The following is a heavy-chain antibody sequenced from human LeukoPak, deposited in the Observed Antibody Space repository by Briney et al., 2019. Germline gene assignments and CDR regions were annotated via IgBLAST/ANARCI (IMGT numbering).Heavy chain of an antibody. CDR3: AKDGYSSIQGFHFEY. V-gene: IGHV3-7*03. CDR2: IKQDGSEK. Sequence: GRSLRLSCAASGFTFSSYWMSWVRQAPGKGLEWVANIKQDGSEKYYVDSVKGRFTISRDNAKNSLYLHLNSLRVEDAAVYYCAKDGYSSIQGFHFEYWGQGTPVTVSS. J-gene: IGHJ4*02. D-gene: IGHD6-13*01. CDR1: GFTFSSYW.